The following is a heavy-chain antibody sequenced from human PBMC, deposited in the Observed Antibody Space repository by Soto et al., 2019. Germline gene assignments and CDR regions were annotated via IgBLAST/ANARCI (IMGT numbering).Heavy chain of an antibody. D-gene: IGHD3-10*01. Sequence: QVQLVQSGVEVKKAGASVKVSCKASGYTFSSYGISWARQAPGQGLEWMGWISDYNGNTHYAQKFQGRLIMTTDTYTXTXXXEXXGLRSDDTAVYFCAREGYYSGSGTYSPPRYYGMDVWGQGTTVTVSS. V-gene: IGHV1-18*01. CDR3: AREGYYSGSGTYSPPRYYGMDV. CDR1: GYTFSSYG. CDR2: ISDYNGNT. J-gene: IGHJ6*02.